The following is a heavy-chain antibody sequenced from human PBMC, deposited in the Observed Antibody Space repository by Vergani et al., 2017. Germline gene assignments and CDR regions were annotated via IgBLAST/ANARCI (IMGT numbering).Heavy chain of an antibody. J-gene: IGHJ6*02. CDR2: IKQDGSAK. CDR1: GFTFSSYW. V-gene: IGHV3-7*03. Sequence: EVQLVESGGGLVQPGGSLRLSCAASGFTFSSYWMSWVRQAPGKGLEWVANIKQDGSAKYYVDSVKGRFTISRDNAKNSLYLQMNSLKTEDTAVYYCTTDLIRGYSYGSPPSGMDVWGQGTTVTVSS. D-gene: IGHD5-18*01. CDR3: TTDLIRGYSYGSPPSGMDV.